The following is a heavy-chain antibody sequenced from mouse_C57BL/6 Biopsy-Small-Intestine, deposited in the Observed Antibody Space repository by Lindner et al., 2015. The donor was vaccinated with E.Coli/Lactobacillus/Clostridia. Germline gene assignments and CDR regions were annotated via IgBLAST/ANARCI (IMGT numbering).Heavy chain of an antibody. V-gene: IGHV5-4*01. CDR1: GFTFSSYA. CDR3: ARDQNYYGSSYFDY. J-gene: IGHJ2*01. D-gene: IGHD1-1*01. CDR2: ISDGGSYT. Sequence: VQLQESWGRLSEAWRSLKLSCAASGFTFSSYAMSWVRQTPEKRLEWVATISDGGSYTYYPDNVKGRFTISRDNAKNNLYLQMSHLKSEDTAMYYCARDQNYYGSSYFDYWGQGTTLTVSS.